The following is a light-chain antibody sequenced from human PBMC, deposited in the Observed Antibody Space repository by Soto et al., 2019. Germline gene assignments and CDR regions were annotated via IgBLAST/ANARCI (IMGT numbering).Light chain of an antibody. CDR3: QQYDNWPGT. CDR2: GAS. V-gene: IGKV3-15*01. Sequence: ETVMTQSPATLSVSPGERATLSCRASQSVSSNLAWYQQKPGQAPRLLIYGASSRATGSPARFSGSGSGTEFTLTISNLQSEDFAVYYCQQYDNWPGTFGQGTKLEMK. J-gene: IGKJ2*01. CDR1: QSVSSN.